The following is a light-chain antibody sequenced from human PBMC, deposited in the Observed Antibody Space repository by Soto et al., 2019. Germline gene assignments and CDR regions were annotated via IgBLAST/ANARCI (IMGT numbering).Light chain of an antibody. CDR2: KVS. J-gene: IGKJ1*01. V-gene: IGKV1-5*03. CDR1: ESVNSW. Sequence: VPLTQSPSTLAASLGERVPNTWRDSESVNSWLAWYQQKPGKAPKFLIYKVSSLQSGVPSRFSGSGSGTEFTLTISSLQPDDFATYYCQQYNRYPWTFGQGTKVDIK. CDR3: QQYNRYPWT.